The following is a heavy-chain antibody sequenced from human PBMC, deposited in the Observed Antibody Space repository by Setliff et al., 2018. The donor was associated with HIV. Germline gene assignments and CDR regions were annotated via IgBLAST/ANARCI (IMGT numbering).Heavy chain of an antibody. D-gene: IGHD3-22*01. V-gene: IGHV4-38-2*01. CDR3: ARQIETYYYDSSGYPAYFDY. Sequence: PSETLSLTCAVSGYSISSAYYWGWIRQPPGKGLEWIGSIYHSGGTYYNPSLKSRVTISVDTSKNQFSLKLRSVTAADTAVYFCARQIETYYYDSSGYPAYFDYWGQGTLVTVSS. J-gene: IGHJ4*02. CDR2: IYHSGGT. CDR1: GYSISSAYY.